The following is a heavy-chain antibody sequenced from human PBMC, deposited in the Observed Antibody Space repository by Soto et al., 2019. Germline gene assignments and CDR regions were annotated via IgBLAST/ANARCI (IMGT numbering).Heavy chain of an antibody. CDR3: ARVDRDSSGWYSVY. J-gene: IGHJ4*02. D-gene: IGHD6-19*01. CDR2: TYFRSRWYN. Sequence: SQTLSLTCAISGDSVSSKTAAWNWIRQSPSRGLEWLGRTYFRSRWYNDYAISVKSRITINPDTSKNQFSLQLNSVTPEDTAVYYCARVDRDSSGWYSVYWGQGTLVTVSS. V-gene: IGHV6-1*01. CDR1: GDSVSSKTAA.